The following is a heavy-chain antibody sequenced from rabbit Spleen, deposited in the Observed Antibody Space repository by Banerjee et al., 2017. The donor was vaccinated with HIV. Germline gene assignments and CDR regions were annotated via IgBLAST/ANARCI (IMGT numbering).Heavy chain of an antibody. J-gene: IGHJ6*01. CDR3: ARGIPYGFSGEAYPPYAMDL. D-gene: IGHD6-1*01. Sequence: QEQLVESGGGLVQPEGSLTLTCKASGVSFNDKDVMCWVRQAPGKGLEWITCIYAGSSGSTYYASWAKGRFTISKTSSTTVTLQMTSLTAADTATYLCARGIPYGFSGEAYPPYAMDLWGPGPLVTVS. CDR1: GVSFNDKDV. V-gene: IGHV1S45*01. CDR2: IYAGSSGST.